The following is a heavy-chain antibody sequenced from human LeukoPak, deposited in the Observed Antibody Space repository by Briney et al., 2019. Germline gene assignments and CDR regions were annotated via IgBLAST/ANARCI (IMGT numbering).Heavy chain of an antibody. D-gene: IGHD3-22*01. V-gene: IGHV4-4*02. CDR2: IFYSGST. CDR1: GGSIFSTNW. Sequence: PSGTLSLTCAVSGGSIFSTNWWSWVRRPPGKGLEWIGQIFYSGSTSYSPSLKSRVTISMDKSKNQFSLKLTSVTAADTAVYYCAKSNGYGLIDIWGQGTMVTVSS. J-gene: IGHJ3*02. CDR3: AKSNGYGLIDI.